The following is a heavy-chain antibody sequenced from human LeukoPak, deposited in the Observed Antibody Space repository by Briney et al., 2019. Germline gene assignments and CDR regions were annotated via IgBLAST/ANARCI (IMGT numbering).Heavy chain of an antibody. D-gene: IGHD5-24*01. V-gene: IGHV3-23*03. CDR2: IHNDAATT. CDR3: AKGKGGTSYNYCFDY. CDR1: GFGFGAYA. J-gene: IGHJ4*02. Sequence: GGSLRLSCAASGFGFGAYAMIWVRQAPGKGLEWVSLIHNDAATTYYADSVRGRFTVSRDNSKNTLYLEMNSLRAEDTAVYYCAKGKGGTSYNYCFDYWGQGTPVSVSS.